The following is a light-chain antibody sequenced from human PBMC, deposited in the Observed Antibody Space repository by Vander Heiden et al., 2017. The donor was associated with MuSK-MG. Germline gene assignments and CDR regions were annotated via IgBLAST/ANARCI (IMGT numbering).Light chain of an antibody. Sequence: LLTQSPATLSLSPGERATPSCKASQTIGTFLAWYQQRPGLDPTLLIIDASKRAPGTPARFSGSGSGTDFTLTINSLEPDDFAIYYCQQRGDWPPITFGGGTRV. V-gene: IGKV3-11*01. J-gene: IGKJ4*01. CDR1: QTIGTF. CDR3: QQRGDWPPIT. CDR2: DAS.